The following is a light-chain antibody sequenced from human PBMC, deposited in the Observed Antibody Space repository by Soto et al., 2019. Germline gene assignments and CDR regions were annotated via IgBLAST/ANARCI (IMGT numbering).Light chain of an antibody. CDR2: GSS. CDR3: LQHNVFPRT. CDR1: QAIRND. Sequence: DIQMTQSPSPLSASVGDRVTITCRASQAIRNDLAWYQQKPGRTPKRLIYGSSSLQSGVPSRFSGRGSGTEFTLTISSLQPEDFATYYCLQHNVFPRTFGQGTKVEIK. J-gene: IGKJ1*01. V-gene: IGKV1-17*01.